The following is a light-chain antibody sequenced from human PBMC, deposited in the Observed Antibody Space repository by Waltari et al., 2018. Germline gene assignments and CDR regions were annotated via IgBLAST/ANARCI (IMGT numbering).Light chain of an antibody. Sequence: QSVLTQPPSASGTPGQRVTISCSGTSSNIGSNFVYCYQQLPGTAPKLLIYKDNPRPPGLPHRFSGSRSGTSASLTISGLRSDDESHFYCATWDDGLSGHWVFGGGTKLTVL. J-gene: IGLJ3*02. CDR2: KDN. CDR3: ATWDDGLSGHWV. V-gene: IGLV1-47*01. CDR1: SSNIGSNF.